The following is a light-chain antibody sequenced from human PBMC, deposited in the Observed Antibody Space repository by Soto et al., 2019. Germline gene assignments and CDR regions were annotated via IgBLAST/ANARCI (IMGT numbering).Light chain of an antibody. Sequence: QSALTQPASESGSPGQSITISCTGTSGNYNLVSWYQHHPGKAPKLMIYEGNKRPSGISSRFSGSTSGNTASLTISGLQAEDESDYYCCSYAGDSTVFGGGTKVTVL. CDR3: CSYAGDSTV. V-gene: IGLV2-23*01. CDR2: EGN. CDR1: SGNYNL. J-gene: IGLJ2*01.